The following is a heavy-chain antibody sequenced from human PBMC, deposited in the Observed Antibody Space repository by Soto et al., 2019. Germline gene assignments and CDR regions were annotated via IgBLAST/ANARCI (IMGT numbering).Heavy chain of an antibody. D-gene: IGHD2-15*01. CDR1: GGSIRGDNYY. J-gene: IGHJ6*02. CDR3: ARLVCSGGSCYSGRGKYYYYGMDV. V-gene: IGHV4-31*03. Sequence: SETLSLTCSVSGGSIRGDNYYWGWIRQHPGKGLEWIGFIYHGGSTYYNPSLKSRATISVATSENQFSLKLNSVTAADTAVYFCARLVCSGGSCYSGRGKYYYYGMDVWGQGTTVT. CDR2: IYHGGST.